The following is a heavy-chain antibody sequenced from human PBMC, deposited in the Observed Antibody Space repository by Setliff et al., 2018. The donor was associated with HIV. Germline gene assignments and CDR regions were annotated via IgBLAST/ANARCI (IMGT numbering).Heavy chain of an antibody. J-gene: IGHJ6*03. CDR1: GGSFSSYA. Sequence: SVKVSCKASGGSFSSYAIAWVRQAPGQGLEWMGGLIPLFDTADYAQKFQGRVNITTDEFTSTAYMELSSLRSEDTAVYYCARARGNYYGSGKVYYYYYYMDVWGKGTTVTVSS. CDR2: LIPLFDTA. D-gene: IGHD3-10*01. CDR3: ARARGNYYGSGKVYYYYYYMDV. V-gene: IGHV1-69*05.